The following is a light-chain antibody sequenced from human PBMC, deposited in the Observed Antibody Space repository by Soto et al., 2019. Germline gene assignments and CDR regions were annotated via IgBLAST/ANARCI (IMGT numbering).Light chain of an antibody. CDR1: VLAKKY. V-gene: IGLV3-27*01. Sequence: SYELTQPSSVSVSPGQTARITCSGDVLAKKYARWFQQKPGQAPVLVIYKDSERPSGIPERFSGSSSGTTVTLTISGAQVEDEADYYCYSAADNTPKVFGGGTKLTVL. CDR3: YSAADNTPKV. J-gene: IGLJ3*02. CDR2: KDS.